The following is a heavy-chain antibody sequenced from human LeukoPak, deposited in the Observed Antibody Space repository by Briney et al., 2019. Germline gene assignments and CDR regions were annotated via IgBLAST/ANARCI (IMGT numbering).Heavy chain of an antibody. CDR2: ISTSSSYI. CDR3: ARAGFLITFGGVIS. CDR1: GFTFSSYS. Sequence: GGSLRLSCAASGFTFSSYSINWVRQAPGRGLEWVSSISTSSSYIYYADSVKGRFTISRDNAKNSLYLQMNSLRAEDTAIYYCARAGFLITFGGVISWGQRTLVTVSS. D-gene: IGHD3-16*02. J-gene: IGHJ5*02. V-gene: IGHV3-21*01.